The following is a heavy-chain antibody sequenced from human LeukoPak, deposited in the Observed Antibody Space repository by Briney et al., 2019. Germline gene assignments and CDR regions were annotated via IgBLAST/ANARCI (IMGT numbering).Heavy chain of an antibody. CDR2: IKQDGSEK. Sequence: GGSLRLSCAASGFTFSSYWMSWVRQAPGKGLEGVANIKQDGSEKYYVDSVKGRFTISRDNAKNSLYLQMNSLRAEDTAVYYWARDSRDRGFDPWGQGTLVTVSS. CDR3: ARDSRDRGFDP. CDR1: GFTFSSYW. D-gene: IGHD3-10*01. V-gene: IGHV3-7*01. J-gene: IGHJ5*02.